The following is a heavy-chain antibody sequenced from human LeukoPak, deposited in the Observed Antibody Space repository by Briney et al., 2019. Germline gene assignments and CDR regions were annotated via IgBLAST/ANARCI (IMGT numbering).Heavy chain of an antibody. CDR2: ISGGGITT. V-gene: IGHV3-23*01. CDR1: GFTFSSFA. Sequence: GGSLRLSCAASGFTFSSFAMSWVRQAPGKGLEWVSTISGGGITTYYADSAKGRFTISRDNSKNTLYLQMNSLTAEDTAVYYCPGQSYASGWNPFDYWGQGILVTVSS. D-gene: IGHD6-19*01. J-gene: IGHJ4*02. CDR3: PGQSYASGWNPFDY.